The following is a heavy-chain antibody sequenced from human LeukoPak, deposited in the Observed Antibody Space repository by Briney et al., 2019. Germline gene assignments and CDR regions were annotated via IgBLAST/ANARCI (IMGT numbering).Heavy chain of an antibody. J-gene: IGHJ6*02. CDR1: GFTFSRYA. Sequence: EGSLTLSCAGSGFTFSRYAMSWVRQAPGKGLEWVSAISRSGGTTYYADSVKGRSTISRDNSKNTLYLQMSSLRAEDTAIYYCAKPYYYDSTGYEYYYYGMDVWGQGTTVTVTS. CDR2: ISRSGGTT. V-gene: IGHV3-23*01. D-gene: IGHD3-22*01. CDR3: AKPYYYDSTGYEYYYYGMDV.